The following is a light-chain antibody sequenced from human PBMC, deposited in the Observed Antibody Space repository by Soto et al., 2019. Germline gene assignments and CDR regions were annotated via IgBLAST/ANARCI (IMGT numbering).Light chain of an antibody. CDR1: SSNIGSNY. CDR2: RNN. Sequence: QSVLTQPPSASGTPGQRVTISCSGSSSNIGSNYVYWYQQLPGTAPKLLIYRNNQRPSGVPDRFSGSKSGTSASLAISGLQSEDEAHYYCAAWDDSLYGWVFGGGTKVTVL. J-gene: IGLJ3*02. V-gene: IGLV1-47*01. CDR3: AAWDDSLYGWV.